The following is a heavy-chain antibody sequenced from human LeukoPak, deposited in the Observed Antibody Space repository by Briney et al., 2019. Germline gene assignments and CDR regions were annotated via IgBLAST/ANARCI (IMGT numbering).Heavy chain of an antibody. Sequence: GGSLRLSCAASGFTFSSYWMHWVRQAPGKGLVWVSRINSDGSSTSYADSVKGRFTISRDNAKNTLYLLMNSLRAEDTAVHYCARYYYDSSGPGGIFDYWGQGTLVTVSS. CDR3: ARYYYDSSGPGGIFDY. D-gene: IGHD3-22*01. V-gene: IGHV3-74*01. J-gene: IGHJ4*02. CDR2: INSDGSST. CDR1: GFTFSSYW.